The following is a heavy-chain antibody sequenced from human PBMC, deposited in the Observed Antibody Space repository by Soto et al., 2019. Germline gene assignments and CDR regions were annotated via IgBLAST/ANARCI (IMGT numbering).Heavy chain of an antibody. V-gene: IGHV4-39*01. CDR2: IYYSGST. CDR3: ARHEVAARPLWFDP. CDR1: GGSISSSSYY. Sequence: SETLSLTCTVSGGSISSSSYYWGWIRQPPGKGLEWIGSIYYSGSTYYNPSLKSRVTISVDTSKNQFSLKLSSVTAADTAVYYCARHEVAARPLWFDPWGQGTLVTVSS. D-gene: IGHD6-6*01. J-gene: IGHJ5*02.